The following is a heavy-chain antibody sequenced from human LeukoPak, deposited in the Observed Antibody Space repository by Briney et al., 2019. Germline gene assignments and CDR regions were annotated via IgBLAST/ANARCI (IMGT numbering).Heavy chain of an antibody. Sequence: EASVKVSCKASGYTFTSYAMNWVRQAPGQGLEWMGWINTNTGNPTYAQGFTGRFVFSLDTSVSTAYLQISSLKAEDTAVYYCARDGRYCTNGVCYSFDPWGQGTLVTVSS. V-gene: IGHV7-4-1*02. D-gene: IGHD2-8*01. CDR1: GYTFTSYA. CDR2: INTNTGNP. J-gene: IGHJ5*02. CDR3: ARDGRYCTNGVCYSFDP.